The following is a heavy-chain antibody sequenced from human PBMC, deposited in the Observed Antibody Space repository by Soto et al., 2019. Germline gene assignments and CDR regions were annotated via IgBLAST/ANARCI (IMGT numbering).Heavy chain of an antibody. D-gene: IGHD6-19*01. CDR1: GDSVSSNSAA. CDR3: ARGRTGWLVPNYGMDV. CDR2: TYYRSKWYN. Sequence: SQTLSLTVAISGDSVSSNSAAWNWIRQSPSRGLEWLGRTYYRSKWYNDYAVSVKSRIAINPDTSKNQFYLQLNSVTPEDTAVYYCARGRTGWLVPNYGMDVWGQATKVTVSS. J-gene: IGHJ6*02. V-gene: IGHV6-1*01.